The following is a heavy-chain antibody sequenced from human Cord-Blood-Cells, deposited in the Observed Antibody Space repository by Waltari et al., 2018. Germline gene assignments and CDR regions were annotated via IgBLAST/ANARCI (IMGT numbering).Heavy chain of an antibody. CDR1: GASFSGYY. CDR2: INHSGST. CDR3: ARGLGFLEWLYYYYYMDV. Sequence: QVQLQQWGAGLLKPSETLSLTCAVYGASFSGYYWSWIRQPPGKGLEWIGEINHSGSTNYNPSLKSRVTISVDTSKNQFSLKLSSVTAADTAVYYCARGLGFLEWLYYYYYMDVWGKGTTVTVSS. V-gene: IGHV4-34*01. D-gene: IGHD3-3*01. J-gene: IGHJ6*03.